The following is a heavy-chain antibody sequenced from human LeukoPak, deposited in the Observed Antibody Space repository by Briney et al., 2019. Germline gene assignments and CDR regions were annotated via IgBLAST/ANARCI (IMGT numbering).Heavy chain of an antibody. CDR2: ISWNSGSI. CDR3: ARDSSPYSSSWYWDY. CDR1: GFTFDDYA. J-gene: IGHJ4*02. V-gene: IGHV3-9*01. D-gene: IGHD6-13*01. Sequence: GRSLRLSCAASGFTFDDYAMHWVRQAPGKGLEWVSGISWNSGSIGYADSVKGRFTISRDNSKNTLYLQMNSLRAEDTAVYYCARDSSPYSSSWYWDYWGQGTLVTVSS.